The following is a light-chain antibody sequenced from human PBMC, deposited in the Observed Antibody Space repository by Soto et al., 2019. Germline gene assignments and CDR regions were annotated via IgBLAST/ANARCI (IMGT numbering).Light chain of an antibody. J-gene: IGKJ1*01. V-gene: IGKV3-20*01. CDR3: QQYGSSGT. CDR1: QSVSSRD. CDR2: GAS. Sequence: EIVLTQSPGTLSLSPGERATLSCRASQSVSSRDLAWYQQKPGQAPRLLIYGASNRATGIPDRFSGSGSGTDFTLTISRLEPEDFAVYYCQQYGSSGTFGQGTKVEIK.